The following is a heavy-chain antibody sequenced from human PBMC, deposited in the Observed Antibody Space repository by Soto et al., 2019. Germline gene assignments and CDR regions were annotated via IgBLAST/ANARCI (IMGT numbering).Heavy chain of an antibody. Sequence: QVQLEQSGAEVKKPGSSVKVSCKASGGTFSNSAISWVRQAPGQGLEWMGGIMPIFRTPDYAQKFQGRVTITADESTCTAYMEVSGLRSDDTAIYYCAGEKVHAPLGGNYYYILEVWGQGTTVTGSS. CDR3: AGEKVHAPLGGNYYYILEV. V-gene: IGHV1-69*12. CDR2: IMPIFRTP. CDR1: GGTFSNSA. J-gene: IGHJ6*02.